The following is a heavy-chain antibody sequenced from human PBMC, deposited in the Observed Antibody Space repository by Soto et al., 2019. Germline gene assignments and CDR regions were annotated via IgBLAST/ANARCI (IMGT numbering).Heavy chain of an antibody. V-gene: IGHV1-69*12. CDR1: GGTFSSYA. CDR3: ARDPRVDWNDRSDFDY. CDR2: IIPIFGTA. J-gene: IGHJ4*02. Sequence: QVQLVQSGAEVKKPGSSVKVSCKASGGTFSSYAISWVRQAPGQGLEWMGGIIPIFGTANYAQKFQGRVTMTAVESTSTAYMELSSLRSEDTAVYYCARDPRVDWNDRSDFDYWGQGTLVTVSS. D-gene: IGHD1-1*01.